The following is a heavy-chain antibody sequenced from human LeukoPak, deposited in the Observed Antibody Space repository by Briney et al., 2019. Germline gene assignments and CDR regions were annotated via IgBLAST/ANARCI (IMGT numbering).Heavy chain of an antibody. CDR2: IGPTGTDR. CDR3: ATETIGRHYDY. Sequence: PGGSLRLSCAASGFTFSSCGFDWVRQAPGKGLEWVSSIGPTGTDRYYADSVRGRFTISRDNAKNSMYLQMDSLRDEDTAVYYCATETIGRHYDYWGQGTLLTFSS. D-gene: IGHD1-14*01. J-gene: IGHJ4*02. V-gene: IGHV3-21*01. CDR1: GFTFSSCG.